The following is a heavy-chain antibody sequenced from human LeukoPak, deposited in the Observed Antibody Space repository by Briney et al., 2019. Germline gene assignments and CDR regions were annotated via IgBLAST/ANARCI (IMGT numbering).Heavy chain of an antibody. Sequence: GGSLRLSCAASGFTFSSYAMHWVRQAPGKGLEWVAVISYDGSNKKYADSVKGRFTISRVNSQKTLYLQMNSLRAEDAAVYYCARGTARMVEMGTMISFEYWGQGTLVTVSS. D-gene: IGHD5-24*01. CDR2: ISYDGSNK. CDR3: ARGTARMVEMGTMISFEY. J-gene: IGHJ4*02. CDR1: GFTFSSYA. V-gene: IGHV3-30*04.